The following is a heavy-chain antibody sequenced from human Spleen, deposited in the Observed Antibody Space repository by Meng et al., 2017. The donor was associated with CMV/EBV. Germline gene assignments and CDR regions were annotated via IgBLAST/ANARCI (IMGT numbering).Heavy chain of an antibody. V-gene: IGHV2-26*01. CDR2: IFWNGEK. CDR3: ARISADTAMAHDY. J-gene: IGHJ4*02. D-gene: IGHD5-18*01. Sequence: SGPTLVKPTEPLTLTCTVSGSSLRDPRVGVSWIRQPPGQALEWLAHIFWNGEKSYSTSLRSRLTISKDASKNQVVLTVTNMDPVDTGTYYCARISADTAMAHDYWGQGTLVTVSS. CDR1: GSSLRDPRVG.